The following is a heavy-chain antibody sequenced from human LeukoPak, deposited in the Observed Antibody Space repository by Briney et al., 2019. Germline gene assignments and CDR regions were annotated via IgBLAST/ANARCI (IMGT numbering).Heavy chain of an antibody. Sequence: SGRSLRLSCAASGFTFDDYAMHWVRQAPGKGLEWVSGISWGSGTIGYADSVKGRFTISRDNAKNSLYLHMNSLGAEDTALYYCAKDKMATYGHYFDYWGQGTLVTVSS. CDR2: ISWGSGTI. CDR1: GFTFDDYA. J-gene: IGHJ4*02. V-gene: IGHV3-9*01. CDR3: AKDKMATYGHYFDY. D-gene: IGHD5-24*01.